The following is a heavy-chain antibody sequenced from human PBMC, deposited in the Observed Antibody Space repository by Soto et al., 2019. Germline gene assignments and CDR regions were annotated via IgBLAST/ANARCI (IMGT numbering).Heavy chain of an antibody. V-gene: IGHV4-31*03. D-gene: IGHD6-13*01. CDR1: GGSISSGGYY. Sequence: SETLSLTCTVSGGSISSGGYYWSWIRPHPGKGLEWIGYIYYSGSTYYNPSLKSRVTISVDTSKNHFSLKLTSVTAADTAVYYCARPGGSGWFYFDSWGQGSQVTVSS. CDR2: IYYSGST. J-gene: IGHJ4*02. CDR3: ARPGGSGWFYFDS.